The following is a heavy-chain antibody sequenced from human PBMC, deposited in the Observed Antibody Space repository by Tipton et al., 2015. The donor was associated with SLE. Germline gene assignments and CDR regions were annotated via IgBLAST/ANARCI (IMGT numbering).Heavy chain of an antibody. D-gene: IGHD5-24*01. CDR1: SYA. Sequence: SYAMSWVRQAPGKGLEWVSAISDSGGSTDYADSVKGRFTISRDNSKNTLYLQMNSLRAEDTAVYYCASRWLQSYYFAYWGQGALVAVSS. CDR3: ASRWLQSYYFAY. CDR2: ISDSGGST. V-gene: IGHV3-23*01. J-gene: IGHJ4*02.